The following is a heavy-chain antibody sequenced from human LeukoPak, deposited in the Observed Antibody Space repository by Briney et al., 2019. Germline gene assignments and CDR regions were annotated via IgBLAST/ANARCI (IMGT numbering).Heavy chain of an antibody. J-gene: IGHJ4*02. CDR1: GFTFSSYE. CDR3: ARGFSSGWYGRHFDY. CDR2: ISSSGSTI. Sequence: GGSLRLSCAASGFTFSSYEMNWVRQAPGKGLEWVSYISSSGSTIYYADPVKGRFTISRDNAKNSLYLQMNSLRAEDTAVYYCARGFSSGWYGRHFDYWGQGTLVTVSS. V-gene: IGHV3-48*03. D-gene: IGHD6-19*01.